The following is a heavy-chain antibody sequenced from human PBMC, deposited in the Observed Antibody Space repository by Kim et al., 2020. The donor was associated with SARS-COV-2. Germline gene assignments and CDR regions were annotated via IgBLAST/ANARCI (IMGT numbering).Heavy chain of an antibody. CDR3: ARGFQYAFDA. J-gene: IGHJ3*01. V-gene: IGHV3-48*01. CDR1: GFPFSSYS. CDR2: ITGDSRTI. Sequence: GGSLRLSCVSSGFPFSSYSMNWVRQAPGKGLEWVSYITGDSRTIHYADSVRGRFTISRDNAGYSLFLQMNSLRAEDTALYYCARGFQYAFDAWGQGTMVTASS.